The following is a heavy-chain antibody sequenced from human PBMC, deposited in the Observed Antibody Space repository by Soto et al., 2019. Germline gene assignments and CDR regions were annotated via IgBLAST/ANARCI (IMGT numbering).Heavy chain of an antibody. D-gene: IGHD3-10*01. V-gene: IGHV3-74*01. CDR2: INGGGGTT. J-gene: IGHJ4*02. Sequence: GGSLRLSCAAPGFTFSSYWMHWFRQAPGKGLMWVSRINGGGGTTTYADSVKGRFTISRDNAKNTLYLQMNGLRAEDTALYYCARWFTYGNFDYFDYWGQGTQVTVSS. CDR1: GFTFSSYW. CDR3: ARWFTYGNFDYFDY.